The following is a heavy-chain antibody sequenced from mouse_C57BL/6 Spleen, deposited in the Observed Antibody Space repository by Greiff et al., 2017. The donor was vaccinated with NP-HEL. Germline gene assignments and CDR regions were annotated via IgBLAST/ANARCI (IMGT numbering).Heavy chain of an antibody. J-gene: IGHJ4*01. D-gene: IGHD2-1*01. Sequence: EVKLVESGGDLVKPGGSLKLSCAASGFTFSDYGMHWVRQAPEKGLEWVAYISSGSSTIYYADTVKGRFTISRDNAKNTLFLQMTSLRSEDTAMYYCARPNYGKPLYYAMDYWGQGTSVTVSS. CDR3: ARPNYGKPLYYAMDY. V-gene: IGHV5-17*01. CDR1: GFTFSDYG. CDR2: ISSGSSTI.